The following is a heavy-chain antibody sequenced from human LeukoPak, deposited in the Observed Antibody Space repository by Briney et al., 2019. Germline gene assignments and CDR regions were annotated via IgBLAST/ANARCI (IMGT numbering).Heavy chain of an antibody. V-gene: IGHV3-74*01. CDR2: SNSDGSTT. D-gene: IGHD3-10*01. J-gene: IGHJ4*02. Sequence: GGSLRLSCAASGFTFSSHWMHWVRQAPGKGLVWVSRSNSDGSTTSYGDPVKGRFTISRDNAKNTLYLQMNSLRDEDTAVYYCSRGPGVPGRFFVGDQWGQGTLVTVSS. CDR1: GFTFSSHW. CDR3: SRGPGVPGRFFVGDQ.